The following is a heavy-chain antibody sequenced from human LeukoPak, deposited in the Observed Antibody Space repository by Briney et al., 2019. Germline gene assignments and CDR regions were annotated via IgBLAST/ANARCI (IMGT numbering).Heavy chain of an antibody. J-gene: IGHJ4*02. CDR2: ISSSGSTI. CDR1: GFTFSSSE. CDR3: ARRQLWWGY. D-gene: IGHD5-18*01. V-gene: IGHV3-48*03. Sequence: GGSLRLSCAASGFTFSSSEMNWVRQAPGKGLEWVSYISSSGSTIYYADSVKGRFTISRDNGTNSLFLQMNSLRAEDTAVYYCARRQLWWGYWGQGTLVTVSS.